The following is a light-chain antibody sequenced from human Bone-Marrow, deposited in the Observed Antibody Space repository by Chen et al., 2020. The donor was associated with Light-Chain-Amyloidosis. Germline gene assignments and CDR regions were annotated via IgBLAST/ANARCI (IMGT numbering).Light chain of an antibody. J-gene: IGKJ2*02. CDR1: QSVTSNY. Sequence: EIVLTQSPGTLSLSPGERGTLSCRASQSVTSNYLAWYQQKPGQAPRLLIYGASSRATGIPDRFSGSGSGTDFTLTIIRLEPEDFAVYYCQQYSGSPWTFGQGTNLEIK. V-gene: IGKV3-20*01. CDR3: QQYSGSPWT. CDR2: GAS.